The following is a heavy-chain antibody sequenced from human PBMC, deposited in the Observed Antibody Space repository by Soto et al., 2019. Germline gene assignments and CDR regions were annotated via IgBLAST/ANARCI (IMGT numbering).Heavy chain of an antibody. CDR1: GYTFTGYY. CDR2: INPNSGDT. V-gene: IGHV1-2*02. Sequence: ASVKVSCKASGYTFTGYYMHWVRQAPGQGLEWMGWINPNSGDTNYAQKFQGRVTMTRDTSFSTAYMELSSLRSDDTAVYYCATRYSYVHFWGQGTLVTVSS. CDR3: ATRYSYVHF. D-gene: IGHD5-18*01. J-gene: IGHJ4*02.